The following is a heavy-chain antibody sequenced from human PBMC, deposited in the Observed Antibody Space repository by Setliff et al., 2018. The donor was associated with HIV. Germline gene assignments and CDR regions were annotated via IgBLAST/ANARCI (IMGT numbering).Heavy chain of an antibody. CDR1: GYTFTSYA. V-gene: IGHV1-3*01. D-gene: IGHD3-16*01. CDR3: ARIWGIPPLYYFYY. J-gene: IGHJ4*02. Sequence: GASVKVSCKASGYTFTSYAMHWVRQAPGQRLEWMGWIHAGNGYTKYSQKFQGRVTFTMDTSASAAYMDLSSLRSGDTAVYYCARIWGIPPLYYFYYWGQGTLVTVSS. CDR2: IHAGNGYT.